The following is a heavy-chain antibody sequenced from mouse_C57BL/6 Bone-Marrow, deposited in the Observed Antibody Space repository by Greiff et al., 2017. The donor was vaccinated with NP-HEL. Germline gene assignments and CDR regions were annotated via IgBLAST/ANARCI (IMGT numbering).Heavy chain of an antibody. Sequence: QVQLQQPGAELVKPGASVKLSCKASGYTFTSYWMHWVKQRPGQGLEWIGMIHPNSGSTNYNEKFKSKATLTVDKSSSTAYMQLSSLTSEDSAVYYCARSDYYDYDGYAMDYWGQGTSVTVSS. D-gene: IGHD2-4*01. V-gene: IGHV1-64*01. J-gene: IGHJ4*01. CDR1: GYTFTSYW. CDR2: IHPNSGST. CDR3: ARSDYYDYDGYAMDY.